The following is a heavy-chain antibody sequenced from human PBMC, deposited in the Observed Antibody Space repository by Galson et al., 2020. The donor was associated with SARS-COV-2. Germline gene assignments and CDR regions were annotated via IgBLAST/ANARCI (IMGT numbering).Heavy chain of an antibody. J-gene: IGHJ6*03. CDR1: GGSFSGYY. Sequence: SETLSLTCAVYGGSFSGYYWSWIRQPPGKGLEWIGEINHSGSTNYNPSLKSRVTISVDTSKNQFSLKLSSVTAADTAVYYCARGHMPGGSSARYYYYYMDVWGKGTTVTVSS. CDR2: INHSGST. V-gene: IGHV4-34*01. CDR3: ARGHMPGGSSARYYYYYMDV. D-gene: IGHD6-6*01.